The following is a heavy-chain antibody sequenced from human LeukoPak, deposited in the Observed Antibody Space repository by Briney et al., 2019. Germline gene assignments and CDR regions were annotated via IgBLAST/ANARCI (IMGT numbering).Heavy chain of an antibody. Sequence: SETLSLTCTVSGGSISGYYWSWIRQAPGKGLEWIGYIYSSGSTNYNPSLKSRVSISVDTSKNQVSLKLRSVTAADTALYYCARELVVSYDSGSSYVHAFDLWGQGTQIAVSS. D-gene: IGHD3-10*01. CDR1: GGSISGYY. CDR2: IYSSGST. J-gene: IGHJ3*01. V-gene: IGHV4-59*01. CDR3: ARELVVSYDSGSSYVHAFDL.